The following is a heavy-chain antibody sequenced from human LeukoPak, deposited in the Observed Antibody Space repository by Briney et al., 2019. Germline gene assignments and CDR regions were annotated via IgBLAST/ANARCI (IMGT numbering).Heavy chain of an antibody. Sequence: SETLSLTCTVSGGSISSSSYYWGWIRQPPGKGLEWIGSIYYSGSTYYNPSLKSRVTISVDTSKNQFSLKLSSVTAADTAVYYCARALLNYDILTGYYYYYYMDVWGKGTTVTISS. CDR3: ARALLNYDILTGYYYYYYMDV. D-gene: IGHD3-9*01. CDR1: GGSISSSSYY. J-gene: IGHJ6*03. CDR2: IYYSGST. V-gene: IGHV4-39*07.